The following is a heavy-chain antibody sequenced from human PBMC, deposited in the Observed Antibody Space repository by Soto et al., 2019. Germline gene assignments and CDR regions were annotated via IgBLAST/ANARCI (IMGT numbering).Heavy chain of an antibody. CDR1: GGSISSGGYY. Sequence: QVQLQESGPGLVKPSQTLSLTCTVSGGSISSGGYYWSWIRQHPGKGLEWIGYIYYSGSTYYNPSLKGRVTISLDTSKNQFSLNLSSVTAADTAVYYCARARAAAGRIDYWGQGTLVTVSS. CDR3: ARARAAAGRIDY. CDR2: IYYSGST. D-gene: IGHD6-13*01. V-gene: IGHV4-31*03. J-gene: IGHJ4*02.